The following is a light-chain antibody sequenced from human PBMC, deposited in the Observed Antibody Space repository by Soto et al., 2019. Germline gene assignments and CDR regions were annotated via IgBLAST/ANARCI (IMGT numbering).Light chain of an antibody. CDR1: SSDVGAYDF. V-gene: IGLV2-11*01. Sequence: QSALTQPRSVSGSPGQSVTISCSGTSSDVGAYDFVSWYQHHPGKAPKLMIYDVTKRPSGVPDRFSGSKSGNTASLTISGLQVEDEADYYCCSYAGSYTYVFGTGTKLTVL. CDR2: DVT. J-gene: IGLJ1*01. CDR3: CSYAGSYTYV.